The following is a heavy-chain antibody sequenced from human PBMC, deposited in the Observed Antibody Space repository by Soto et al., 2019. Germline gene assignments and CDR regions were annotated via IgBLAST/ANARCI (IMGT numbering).Heavy chain of an antibody. D-gene: IGHD3-3*01. J-gene: IGHJ6*02. CDR1: GGSFSGYY. CDR3: AREIRFSYYYGMDV. Sequence: PSETLSLTCAVYGGSFSGYYWSWIRQPPGKGLEWIGEINHSGSTNYNPSLKSRVTISVDTSKNQFSLKLSSVTAADTAVYYCAREIRFSYYYGMDVWGQGTTVTVS. V-gene: IGHV4-34*01. CDR2: INHSGST.